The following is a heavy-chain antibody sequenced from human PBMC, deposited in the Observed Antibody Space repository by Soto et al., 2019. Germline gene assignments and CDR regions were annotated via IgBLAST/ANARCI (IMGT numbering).Heavy chain of an antibody. J-gene: IGHJ6*02. Sequence: QVQLVESGGGVVQPGRSLRLSCAASGFTFSSYAMHWVRQAPGKGLEWVSVISNGGSNKYYADSVKGRFTISRDNSKNTLYLQMNSLRAEDTAVYYCARDVESGSSQYYCYYYGMDVWGQGTTVTVSS. D-gene: IGHD1-26*01. V-gene: IGHV3-30-3*01. CDR2: ISNGGSNK. CDR3: ARDVESGSSQYYCYYYGMDV. CDR1: GFTFSSYA.